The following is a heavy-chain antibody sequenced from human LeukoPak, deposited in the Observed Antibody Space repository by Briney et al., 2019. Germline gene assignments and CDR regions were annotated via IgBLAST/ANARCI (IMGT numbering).Heavy chain of an antibody. J-gene: IGHJ4*02. Sequence: SETLSLTCTVSGGSISSYYWSWIRQPPGKGLEWIGYIYYSGSTNYNPSLKSRVTISVDASKNQFSLKLSSVTAADTAVYYCARGGRYYAYVDYWGQGTLVTVSS. V-gene: IGHV4-59*01. D-gene: IGHD3-10*01. CDR3: ARGGRYYAYVDY. CDR2: IYYSGST. CDR1: GGSISSYY.